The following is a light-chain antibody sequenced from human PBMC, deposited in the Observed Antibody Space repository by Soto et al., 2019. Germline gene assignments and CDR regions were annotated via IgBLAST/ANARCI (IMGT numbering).Light chain of an antibody. V-gene: IGKV4-1*01. CDR2: WAS. CDR1: QSVLYSSDNRNY. CDR3: QQYYSTPQT. J-gene: IGKJ2*01. Sequence: DIVMTQSPDSLAVSLGARATINCKSSQSVLYSSDNRNYLAWYQQKPGQPPKLLIYWASTRESGVPDRFSGSGSATDFTLTISSLQAEDVAVYYCQQYYSTPQTFGQGTKLEIK.